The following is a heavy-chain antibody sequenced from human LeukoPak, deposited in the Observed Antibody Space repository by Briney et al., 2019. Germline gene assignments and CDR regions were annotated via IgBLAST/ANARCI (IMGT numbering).Heavy chain of an antibody. CDR1: GGSISSSNW. CDR3: ARGVGYCSGGSCYQGYFQH. Sequence: PSGTLSLTCAVSGGSISSSNWWSWVRQPPGKGLEWIGEIYHSGSTNYNPSLKSRVTISVDRSKNQFSLKLSSVTAADTAVYYCARGVGYCSGGSCYQGYFQHWGQGTLVTVSS. CDR2: IYHSGST. V-gene: IGHV4-4*02. D-gene: IGHD2-15*01. J-gene: IGHJ1*01.